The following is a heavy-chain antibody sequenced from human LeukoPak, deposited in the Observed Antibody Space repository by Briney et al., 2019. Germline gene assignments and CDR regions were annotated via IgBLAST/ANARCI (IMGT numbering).Heavy chain of an antibody. D-gene: IGHD5-18*01. CDR3: ARDRQHSYGSDLDH. CDR2: NNFAGRG. Sequence: PSETLSLTRTVSGGSIHTYNWMWIRQPAGKGLEFIGRNNFAGRGYYNPSLKSRVTISVDSPRNQFSLELTSVTAADTAVYYCARDRQHSYGSDLDHWGQGILVTVSS. J-gene: IGHJ4*02. CDR1: GGSIHTYN. V-gene: IGHV4-4*07.